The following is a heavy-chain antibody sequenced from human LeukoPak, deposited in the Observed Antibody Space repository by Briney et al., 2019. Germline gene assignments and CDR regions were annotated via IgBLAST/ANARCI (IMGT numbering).Heavy chain of an antibody. D-gene: IGHD3-22*01. Sequence: GGSLRLSCAASGFTFSTYWMTWVRQAPGKGLEWVANIKPDGSEKYYVDSVKGRFTISRDNAKNSLYLQMNSLRAEDTAVYYCATYSSLNRREFQFWGQGTLLTVSS. CDR1: GFTFSTYW. CDR3: ATYSSLNRREFQF. J-gene: IGHJ1*01. V-gene: IGHV3-7*01. CDR2: IKPDGSEK.